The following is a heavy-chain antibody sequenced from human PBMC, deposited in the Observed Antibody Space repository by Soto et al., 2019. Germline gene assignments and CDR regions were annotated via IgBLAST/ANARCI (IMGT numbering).Heavy chain of an antibody. Sequence: GGSLSLSCAASGFTFSSYSMNWVRQAPGKGLEWVSSISSSRSYIYYADSVKGRFTIARDNAKNSLYLQMNSLRAEDTAVYYCARDGGYCSSTSCYDRGGMDVWGQGTTVTVSS. CDR1: GFTFSSYS. CDR3: ARDGGYCSSTSCYDRGGMDV. J-gene: IGHJ6*02. CDR2: ISSSRSYI. V-gene: IGHV3-21*01. D-gene: IGHD2-2*01.